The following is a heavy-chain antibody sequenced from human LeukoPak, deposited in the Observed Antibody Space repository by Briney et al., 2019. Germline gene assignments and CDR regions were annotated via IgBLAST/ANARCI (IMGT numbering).Heavy chain of an antibody. Sequence: SETLSLTCAVSGGSITSYYWTWIRRPAGKGLEWIGRIYTSGNTNYNPSLKSRVTMSLDTSKNQLSLKLSSVTAADTAVYYCARGQRMDVWGQGTTVTVSS. V-gene: IGHV4-4*07. CDR3: ARGQRMDV. CDR2: IYTSGNT. D-gene: IGHD5-24*01. CDR1: GGSITSYY. J-gene: IGHJ6*02.